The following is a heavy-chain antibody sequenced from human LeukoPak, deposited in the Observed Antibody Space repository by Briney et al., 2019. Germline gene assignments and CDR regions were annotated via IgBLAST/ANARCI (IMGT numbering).Heavy chain of an antibody. CDR1: GGSISSDY. CDR3: AIVDSSGYYSGAFDI. Sequence: SETLSLTCTVSGGSISSDYWQWIRQPPGKGLEWVGYIYNSGSNKYNPSLKSRVTISIDTSKNQFSLKLTSVTAADTAVYYCAIVDSSGYYSGAFDIWGQGTMVTVSS. CDR2: IYNSGSN. D-gene: IGHD3-22*01. V-gene: IGHV4-59*08. J-gene: IGHJ3*02.